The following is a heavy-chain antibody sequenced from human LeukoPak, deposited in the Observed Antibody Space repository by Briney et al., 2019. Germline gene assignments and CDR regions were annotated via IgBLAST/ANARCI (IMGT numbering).Heavy chain of an antibody. J-gene: IGHJ4*02. CDR2: IYHTGGP. CDR3: GRVIPGGSHALDY. CDR1: GASISSGGFY. V-gene: IGHV4-30-2*01. Sequence: SETLSLTCTVSGASISSGGFYWSWIRQPPGKGLGWIGYIYHTGGPYPNPSLKSRVTISIDNSKNQFSLRLNSVTAADTAVYYCGRVIPGGSHALDYWGQGTLVTVSS. D-gene: IGHD3-16*01.